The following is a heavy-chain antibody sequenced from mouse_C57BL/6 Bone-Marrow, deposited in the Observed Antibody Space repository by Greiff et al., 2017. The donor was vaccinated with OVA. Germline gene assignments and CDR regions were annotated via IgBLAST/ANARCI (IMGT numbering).Heavy chain of an antibody. CDR1: GYTFTSYW. J-gene: IGHJ3*01. Sequence: QVQLQQPGAELVRPGSSVKLSCKASGYTFTSYWMDWVKQRPGQGLEWIGNIYPSDSETHYNQKFKDKATLTVDKSSSTAYMQLSSLTSEDSAVYYCARGGDGGAWFAYWGQGTLVTVSA. CDR3: ARGGDGGAWFAY. D-gene: IGHD3-3*01. CDR2: IYPSDSET. V-gene: IGHV1-61*01.